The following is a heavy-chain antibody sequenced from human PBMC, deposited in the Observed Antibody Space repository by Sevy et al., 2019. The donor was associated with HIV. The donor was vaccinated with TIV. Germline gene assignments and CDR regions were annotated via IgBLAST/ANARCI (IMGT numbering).Heavy chain of an antibody. CDR3: ARGGYYYDNAAYYALDS. CDR1: GVSFSNAW. J-gene: IGHJ4*02. CDR2: IWSDGAYQ. V-gene: IGHV3-33*08. Sequence: GGSLRLSCAASGVSFSNAWMNWVRQAPGKGLEWVAIIWSDGAYQYHGDSVKGRFTISRDNSKNTLYLQMNNVRVEDTAVYYCARGGYYYDNAAYYALDSWGQGTLVTVSS. D-gene: IGHD3-22*01.